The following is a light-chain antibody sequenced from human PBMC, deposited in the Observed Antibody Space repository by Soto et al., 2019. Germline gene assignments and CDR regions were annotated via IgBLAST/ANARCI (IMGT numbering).Light chain of an antibody. CDR1: QSVLYSSNNKNY. Sequence: DIVMTQSPDTLAVSLGEMATINCKSSQSVLYSSNNKNYLAWYQQKPGQPPKLLIYWTSTRESGVPDRFSGNESGTDFTLTIISLQAEDVALYYCQKYCRTRPHNCGQGTKLEIK. V-gene: IGKV4-1*01. J-gene: IGKJ2*01. CDR3: QKYCRTRPHN. CDR2: WTS.